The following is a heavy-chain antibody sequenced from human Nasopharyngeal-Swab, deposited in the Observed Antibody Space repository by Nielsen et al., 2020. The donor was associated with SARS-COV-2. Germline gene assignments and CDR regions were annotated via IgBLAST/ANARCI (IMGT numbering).Heavy chain of an antibody. CDR3: ARESRGVAAAIGNYYYGMDV. CDR1: GGSISSSSYY. J-gene: IGHJ6*02. Sequence: SETLSLTCTVSGGSISSSSYYWGWIRQPPGKGLEWIGSIYYSGSTYYNPSLKSRVTISVDTSKNQFSLKLSSVTAADTAVYYCARESRGVAAAIGNYYYGMDVWGQGTTVTVSS. V-gene: IGHV4-39*02. D-gene: IGHD6-13*01. CDR2: IYYSGST.